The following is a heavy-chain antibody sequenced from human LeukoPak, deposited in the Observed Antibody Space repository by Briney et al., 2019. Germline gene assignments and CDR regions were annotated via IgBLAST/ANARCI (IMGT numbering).Heavy chain of an antibody. Sequence: SETLSLTCAVYGGSFSGYYWSWIRQPPGKGLEWVGEINHSGSTNYNPSLKSRVTISVDTSKNQFSLKLSSVTAADTAVYYCARGGDSGWYGVTVFFDYWGQGTLVTVSS. J-gene: IGHJ4*02. V-gene: IGHV4-34*01. CDR2: INHSGST. CDR3: ARGGDSGWYGVTVFFDY. D-gene: IGHD6-19*01. CDR1: GGSFSGYY.